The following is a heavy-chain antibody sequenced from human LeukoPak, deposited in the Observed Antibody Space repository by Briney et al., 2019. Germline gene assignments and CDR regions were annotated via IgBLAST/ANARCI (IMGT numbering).Heavy chain of an antibody. CDR1: GGSISSSSYY. CDR3: ARGRRPYYGSGSYYRNYYMDV. D-gene: IGHD3-10*01. V-gene: IGHV4-39*07. Sequence: SETLSLTCTVSGGSISSSSYYWGWIRQPPGEGLEWIGSIYYSGSTYYNPSLKSRVTISVDTSKNQFSLKLSSVTAADTAVYYCARGRRPYYGSGSYYRNYYMDVWGKGTTVTVSS. J-gene: IGHJ6*03. CDR2: IYYSGST.